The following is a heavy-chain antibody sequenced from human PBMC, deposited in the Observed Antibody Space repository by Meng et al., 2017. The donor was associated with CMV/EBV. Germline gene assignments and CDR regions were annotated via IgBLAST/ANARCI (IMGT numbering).Heavy chain of an antibody. CDR3: ARVAARDRYCSSTSCYFCDY. J-gene: IGHJ4*02. CDR1: GYTFTSYY. Sequence: ASVKVSCKASGYTFTSYYMHWVRQAPGQGLEWMGIINPSGGSTSYAQKFQGRVTMTRDTSTSTVYMEPSSLRSEDTAVYYCARVAARDRYCSSTSCYFCDYWGQGTLVTVSS. D-gene: IGHD2-2*01. V-gene: IGHV1-46*01. CDR2: INPSGGST.